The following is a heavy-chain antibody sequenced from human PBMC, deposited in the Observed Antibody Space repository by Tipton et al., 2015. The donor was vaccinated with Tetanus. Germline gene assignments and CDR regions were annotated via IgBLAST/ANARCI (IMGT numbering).Heavy chain of an antibody. Sequence: TLSLTCTVSGASINAGGYLWTWVRQYPGKGLEWIGNIYYTERTSYTPSLDSRVSISVDTSKNQFSLRLTSVTAADTAVYFCARGLPREPLYFDYWGQGKQVSVSS. J-gene: IGHJ4*02. V-gene: IGHV4-31*03. CDR2: IYYTERT. CDR1: GASINAGGYL. CDR3: ARGLPREPLYFDY. D-gene: IGHD1-26*01.